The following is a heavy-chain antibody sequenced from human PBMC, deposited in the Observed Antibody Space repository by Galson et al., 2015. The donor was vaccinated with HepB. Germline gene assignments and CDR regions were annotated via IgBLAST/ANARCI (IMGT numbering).Heavy chain of an antibody. CDR3: ANGGYCSGGSCWYYYYGMDV. CDR2: ISGSGGST. Sequence: SLRLSCAASGFTFSSYAMSWVRQAPGKGLEWVSAISGSGGSTYYADSVKGRFTISRDNSKNTLYLQMDSLRAEDTAVYYCANGGYCSGGSCWYYYYGMDVWGQGTTVTVSS. V-gene: IGHV3-23*01. D-gene: IGHD2-15*01. CDR1: GFTFSSYA. J-gene: IGHJ6*02.